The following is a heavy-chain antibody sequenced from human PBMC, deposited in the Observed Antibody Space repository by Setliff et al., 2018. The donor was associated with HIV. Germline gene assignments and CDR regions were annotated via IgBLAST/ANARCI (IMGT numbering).Heavy chain of an antibody. V-gene: IGHV1-3*01. Sequence: RASVKVSCKASGYTFTNYAMHWVRQAPGQRLEWMGWINAGNGNTKYSQKLQGRVTITRDTSASTAYMELSSLRSEDTAVYYCARQHQMVLGYWGQGTLVTVSS. CDR3: ARQHQMVLGY. CDR1: GYTFTNYA. J-gene: IGHJ4*02. D-gene: IGHD2-8*01. CDR2: INAGNGNT.